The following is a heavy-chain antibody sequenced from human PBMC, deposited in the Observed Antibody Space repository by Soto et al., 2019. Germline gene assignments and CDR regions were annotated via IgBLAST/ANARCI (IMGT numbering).Heavy chain of an antibody. CDR3: ARAQFSYGPFYYYYYGMDV. J-gene: IGHJ6*02. CDR2: IYYSGST. V-gene: IGHV4-59*01. D-gene: IGHD5-18*01. CDR1: GGSFSGYY. Sequence: SETLSLTCAVYGGSFSGYYWSWIRQPPGKGLEWIGYIYYSGSTNYNPSLKSRVTISVDTSKNQFSLKLSSVTAADTAVYYCARAQFSYGPFYYYYYGMDVWGQGTTVTVSS.